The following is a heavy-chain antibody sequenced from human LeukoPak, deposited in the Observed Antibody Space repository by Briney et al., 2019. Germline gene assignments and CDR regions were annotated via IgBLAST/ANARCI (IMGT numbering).Heavy chain of an antibody. D-gene: IGHD3-22*01. CDR2: INHSGST. CDR1: GGSFSGYY. Sequence: KPSETLSLTCAVYGGSFSGYYWSWIRQPPGKGLEWIGEINHSGSTNYNPSLKSRVTISVDTSKNQFSLKLSSVTAADTAVYYCARGRITMIDWGQGTLVTVSS. CDR3: ARGRITMID. J-gene: IGHJ4*02. V-gene: IGHV4-34*01.